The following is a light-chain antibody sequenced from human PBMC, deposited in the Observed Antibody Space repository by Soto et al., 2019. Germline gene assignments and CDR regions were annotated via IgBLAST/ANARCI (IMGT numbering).Light chain of an antibody. CDR3: QQYNNWPPYT. CDR1: QSVSSN. J-gene: IGKJ2*01. V-gene: IGKV3-15*01. Sequence: EIIMTQSPATLSVSPGERATLSCRASQSVSSNLACYQQIPGQAPRLPIYSASARATGIPARFSGSGSATDFTLTISSLQSEDFAVYYCQQYNNWPPYTFGQG. CDR2: SAS.